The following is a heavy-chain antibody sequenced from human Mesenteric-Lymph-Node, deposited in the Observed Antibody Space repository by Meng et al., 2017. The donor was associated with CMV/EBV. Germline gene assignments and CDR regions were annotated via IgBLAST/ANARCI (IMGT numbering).Heavy chain of an antibody. CDR3: ARAAYYDFWSGYYPDTNNWFDP. CDR1: GFTVSSNY. D-gene: IGHD3-3*01. J-gene: IGHJ5*02. V-gene: IGHV3-21*01. CDR2: ISSSSSYI. Sequence: GGSLRLSCAASGFTVSSNYMSWVRQAPGKGLEWVSSISSSSSYIYYADSVKGRFTISRDNAKNSLYLQMNSLRAEDTAVYYCARAAYYDFWSGYYPDTNNWFDPWGQGTLVTVSS.